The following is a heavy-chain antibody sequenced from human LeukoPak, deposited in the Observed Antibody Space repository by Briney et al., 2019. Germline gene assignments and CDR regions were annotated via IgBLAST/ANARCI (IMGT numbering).Heavy chain of an antibody. D-gene: IGHD4-17*01. J-gene: IGHJ5*02. Sequence: SETLSLTCTVSGGSISSYYWSWIRQPPGKGLEWIGYIYYSGSTNYNPSLKSRVTISVDTSKNQFSLKLSSVTAADTAVYYCARRVNDYGDYVQLSSRHNWFDPWGQGTLVTVSS. CDR2: IYYSGST. CDR1: GGSISSYY. CDR3: ARRVNDYGDYVQLSSRHNWFDP. V-gene: IGHV4-59*08.